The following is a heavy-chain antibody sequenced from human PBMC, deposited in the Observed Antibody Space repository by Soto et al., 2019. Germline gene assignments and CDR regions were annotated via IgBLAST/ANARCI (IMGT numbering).Heavy chain of an antibody. D-gene: IGHD6-13*01. CDR1: GCTIRSYA. J-gene: IGHJ4*02. Sequence: PGGALRLSWGASGCTIRSYALHWVRQDPGKGLEWVAVISTDGRDKYHADSVKGRVTISRDNSKNTLYLQMNSLRTEDTAVYYCAKDHDLAAAGYYFAYWGQGT. CDR2: ISTDGRDK. CDR3: AKDHDLAAAGYYFAY. V-gene: IGHV3-30*04.